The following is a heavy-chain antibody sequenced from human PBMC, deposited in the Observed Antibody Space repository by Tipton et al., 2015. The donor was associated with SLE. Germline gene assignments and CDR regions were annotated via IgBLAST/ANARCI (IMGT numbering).Heavy chain of an antibody. CDR2: IYYSGST. D-gene: IGHD2-15*01. Sequence: LRLSCTVSGGSISSSSYYWGWIRQPPGKGLEWIGSIYYSGSTYYNPSLKSRVTISVDTSKNQFSLKLSSVTAADTAVYYCARDGGCSGGRCFDYWGQGALVTVSS. V-gene: IGHV4-39*07. J-gene: IGHJ4*02. CDR1: GGSISSSSYY. CDR3: ARDGGCSGGRCFDY.